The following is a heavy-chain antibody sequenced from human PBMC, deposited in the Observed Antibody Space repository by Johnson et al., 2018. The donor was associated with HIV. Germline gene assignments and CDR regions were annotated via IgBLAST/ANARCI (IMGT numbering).Heavy chain of an antibody. V-gene: IGHV3-30*04. CDR1: GFTFSSFA. J-gene: IGHJ3*02. Sequence: QVQLVESGGGLVQPGRSLRLSCAASGFTFSSFALHWVRQAPGKGLEWVALISYDGSTEFYADSVKGRFTISRDNSKNTLFLQMNGLRPEDTAVYYCARGQGFWAFDIWGQGTVVTVSS. CDR3: ARGQGFWAFDI. CDR2: ISYDGSTE. D-gene: IGHD3-3*01.